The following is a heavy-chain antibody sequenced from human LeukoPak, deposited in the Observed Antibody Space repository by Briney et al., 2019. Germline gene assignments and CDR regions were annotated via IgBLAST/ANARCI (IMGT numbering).Heavy chain of an antibody. J-gene: IGHJ3*02. CDR3: AREVGTPQAFDI. D-gene: IGHD1-26*01. CDR1: GFTFSSYA. Sequence: GGCLRLSCAASGFTFSSYAMSWVRQAPGKGLEWVSAISGSGGSTYYADSVKGRFTISRDNSKNTLYLQMNSLRAEDTAIYYCAREVGTPQAFDIWGQGTMVTVSS. V-gene: IGHV3-23*01. CDR2: ISGSGGST.